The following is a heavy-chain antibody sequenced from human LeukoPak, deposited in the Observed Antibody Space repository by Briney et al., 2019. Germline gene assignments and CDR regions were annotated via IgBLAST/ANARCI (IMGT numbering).Heavy chain of an antibody. CDR3: ASGLELDY. V-gene: IGHV3-7*03. CDR1: GFILSGYF. CDR2: IKQDGSEK. Sequence: GGSLRLSCAASGFILSGYFMSWVRQAPGKGLEWVANIKQDGSEKNYVDSVKGRFTISRDNAKNSLYLQMNSLRAEDTAVYYCASGLELDYWGQGTLVTVSS. J-gene: IGHJ4*02.